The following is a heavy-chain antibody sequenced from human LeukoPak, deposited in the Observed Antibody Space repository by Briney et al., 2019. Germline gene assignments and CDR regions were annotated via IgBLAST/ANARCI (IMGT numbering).Heavy chain of an antibody. CDR3: ARAGGSGWYAFDV. V-gene: IGHV3-13*04. Sequence: PGGSLRLSCAASGFTFSSYDMHWVRQATGKGLEWVSGIGSAGDTYYPASVKGRLTISRENGKKSLYLQMNSLRAGDSTVYYCARAGGSGWYAFDVWGQGTMVTVSS. J-gene: IGHJ3*01. D-gene: IGHD6-13*01. CDR2: IGSAGDT. CDR1: GFTFSSYD.